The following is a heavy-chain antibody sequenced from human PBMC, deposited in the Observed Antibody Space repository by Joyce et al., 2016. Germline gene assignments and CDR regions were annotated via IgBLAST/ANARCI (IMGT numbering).Heavy chain of an antibody. Sequence: QVTLGESGPALVKPTQTLTLTCTFSGFSLSTGGMCVSWLRQPPGKALEWLARIDWDDDKYYSTSLRHRLSISKDNSKNQVVRTVTNIDPVDTATYYCARAPLYDYCYEMDVWGPGTTVTVSS. CDR2: IDWDDDK. D-gene: IGHD2/OR15-2a*01. CDR1: GFSLSTGGMC. V-gene: IGHV2-70*15. CDR3: ARAPLYDYCYEMDV. J-gene: IGHJ6*02.